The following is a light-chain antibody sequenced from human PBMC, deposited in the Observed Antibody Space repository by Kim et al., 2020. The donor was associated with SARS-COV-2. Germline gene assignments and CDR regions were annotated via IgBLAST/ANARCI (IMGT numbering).Light chain of an antibody. CDR3: QHSGDSAPYT. V-gene: IGKV3-20*01. CDR2: GAS. J-gene: IGKJ2*01. Sequence: EIVLTQSPGTLSLSPGERATLSCRASQSVSSSYLAWYQQKPGQPPRLLIYGASSRATDIPDRFIGGGSGTDFTLTISRLEPEDFAVYYCQHSGDSAPYTFGQGTKLEIK. CDR1: QSVSSSY.